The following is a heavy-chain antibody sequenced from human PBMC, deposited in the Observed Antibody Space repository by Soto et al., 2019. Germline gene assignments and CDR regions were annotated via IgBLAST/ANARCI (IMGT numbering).Heavy chain of an antibody. CDR1: GGSVSSGSYY. J-gene: IGHJ4*02. D-gene: IGHD3-3*01. CDR2: IYYSGST. Sequence: QVQLQESGPGLVEPSETLSLTCTVSGGSVSSGSYYWSWIRQPPGKGLEWIGYIYYSGSTNYNPSLKSRVTISVDTSKNQFSLKLSSVTAADTAVYYCATGSGYGFDYWGQGTLVTVSS. V-gene: IGHV4-61*01. CDR3: ATGSGYGFDY.